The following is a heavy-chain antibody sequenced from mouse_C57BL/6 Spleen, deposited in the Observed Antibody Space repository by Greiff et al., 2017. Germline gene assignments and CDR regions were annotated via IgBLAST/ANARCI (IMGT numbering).Heavy chain of an antibody. Sequence: EVKVVESGPELVKPGASVKIPCKASGYTFTDYNMDWVKQSHGKSLEWIGDINPNNGGTIYNQKFKGKATLTVDKSSSTAYMELRSLTSEDTAVYYCARRYYGSSLFDYWGQGTTLTVSS. CDR2: INPNNGGT. CDR1: GYTFTDYN. J-gene: IGHJ2*01. D-gene: IGHD1-1*01. V-gene: IGHV1-18*01. CDR3: ARRYYGSSLFDY.